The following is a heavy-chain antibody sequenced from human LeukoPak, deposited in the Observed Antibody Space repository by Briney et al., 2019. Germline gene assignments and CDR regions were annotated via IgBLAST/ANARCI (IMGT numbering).Heavy chain of an antibody. CDR2: IYLGDDK. Sequence: CGPTLVKPTQPLTLTCTLSGFSLSARGVGVGWIRQPQGKALEWLALIYLGDDKRYSPSLKSRLPITKETSKKQVVLTMTNMDPVDTATYYCAHRQDYYDSSIFDYWGQGTLVTVSS. V-gene: IGHV2-5*02. D-gene: IGHD3-22*01. CDR1: GFSLSARGVG. J-gene: IGHJ4*02. CDR3: AHRQDYYDSSIFDY.